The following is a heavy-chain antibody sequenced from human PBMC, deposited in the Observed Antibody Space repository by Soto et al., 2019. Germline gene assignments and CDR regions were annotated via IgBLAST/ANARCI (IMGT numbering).Heavy chain of an antibody. CDR1: GFTFSTYG. J-gene: IGHJ4*02. CDR2: IWYDGSCQ. Sequence: QVQLVESGGGAVQPGRSLRLSCAASGFTFSTYGMHWVRQAPGKGLEWVAGIWYDGSCQYYADSVKGRFTISRDNSKNTLSLHMNSLRAEDTAVYYCATEGGAGYSSSWGDSWGQGTLVTVSS. V-gene: IGHV3-33*01. CDR3: ATEGGAGYSSSWGDS. D-gene: IGHD6-13*01.